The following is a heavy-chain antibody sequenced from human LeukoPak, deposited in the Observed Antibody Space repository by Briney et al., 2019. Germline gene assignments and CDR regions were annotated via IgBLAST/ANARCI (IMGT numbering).Heavy chain of an antibody. Sequence: ASVKVSCKASGYTFTSYDINWVRQATGQGLEWMGWMNPNSGNTGYAQKFQGRVTMTRNTSISTAYMELSSLRSEDTAVYYCARGLGYYGSGSYYNGVDYWGQGTLVTVSS. J-gene: IGHJ4*02. V-gene: IGHV1-8*01. D-gene: IGHD3-10*01. CDR3: ARGLGYYGSGSYYNGVDY. CDR1: GYTFTSYD. CDR2: MNPNSGNT.